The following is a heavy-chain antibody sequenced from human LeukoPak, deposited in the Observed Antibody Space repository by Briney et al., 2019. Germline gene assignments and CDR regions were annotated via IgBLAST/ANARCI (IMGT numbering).Heavy chain of an antibody. CDR2: ISNNGGYT. D-gene: IGHD2-15*01. CDR1: GLTFSSSA. J-gene: IGHJ4*02. V-gene: IGHV3-23*01. Sequence: GGSLRLSCAASGLTFSSSAMSWVRQAPGKGLEWVSAISNNGGYTYYADSVQGRFTISRDNSKSTLCLQMNSLRAEDTAVYYCAKQLGYCSNGSCYFPYWGQGTLVTVSS. CDR3: AKQLGYCSNGSCYFPY.